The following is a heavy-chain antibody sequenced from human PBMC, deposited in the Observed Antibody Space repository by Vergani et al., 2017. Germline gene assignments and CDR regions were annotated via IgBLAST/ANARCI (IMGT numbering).Heavy chain of an antibody. D-gene: IGHD3-9*01. Sequence: QVQLVQSGAEVKKPGSSVKVSCKASGGTFSSYAISWVRQAPGQGLEGMGGIIPIFGTANYAQKFQGRVTITADESTSTAYMELSSLRSEDTAVYYCARGNYDILTGYYYYYGMDVWGQGTTVTVSS. CDR2: IIPIFGTA. CDR1: GGTFSSYA. J-gene: IGHJ6*02. V-gene: IGHV1-69*01. CDR3: ARGNYDILTGYYYYYGMDV.